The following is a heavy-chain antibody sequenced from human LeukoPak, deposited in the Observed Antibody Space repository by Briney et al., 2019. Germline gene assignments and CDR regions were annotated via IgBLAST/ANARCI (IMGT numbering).Heavy chain of an antibody. CDR3: AAAPILRGEGGEHYKYGMDV. Sequence: SETLSLTCTVSGGSISSSSYFWGWIRQPPGKGLEWIGTIYYSGSAHYHPSLKSRVTISADTFKNHFSLIVTSLTAADTAVYYCAAAPILRGEGGEHYKYGMDVWGQGTTVIVSS. J-gene: IGHJ6*02. CDR2: IYYSGSA. D-gene: IGHD2-2*02. V-gene: IGHV4-39*07. CDR1: GGSISSSSYF.